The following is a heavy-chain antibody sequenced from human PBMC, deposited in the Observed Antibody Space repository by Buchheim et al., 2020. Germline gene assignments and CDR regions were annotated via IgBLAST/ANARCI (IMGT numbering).Heavy chain of an antibody. CDR2: IIPIFGKA. CDR3: ARTVAGVLDVVVTAIYYFDY. CDR1: GGTFSSYA. D-gene: IGHD2-21*02. J-gene: IGHJ4*02. V-gene: IGHV1-69*06. Sequence: QVQLVQSGAEVKKPGSSVKVSCKASGGTFSSYAISWVRQAPGQGLEWMGGIIPIFGKAQYEQKLQGRVTMTGDKSTSTAYIELSSLRSEDTAVYYCARTVAGVLDVVVTAIYYFDYWGQGTL.